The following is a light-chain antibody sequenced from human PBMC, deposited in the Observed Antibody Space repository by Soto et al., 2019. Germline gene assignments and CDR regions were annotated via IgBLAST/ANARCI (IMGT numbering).Light chain of an antibody. V-gene: IGKV3-11*01. CDR2: DAS. Sequence: ILVTPSPGTLSLSPAEMATLSCSASQSVGSKQLACYQQKPGQAPRLLIYDASNRATGIPARFSGSGSGTDFTLTISILEPEDFTVYYCQRRSNWPLTFGGGTKVDIK. CDR1: QSVGSK. CDR3: QRRSNWPLT. J-gene: IGKJ4*01.